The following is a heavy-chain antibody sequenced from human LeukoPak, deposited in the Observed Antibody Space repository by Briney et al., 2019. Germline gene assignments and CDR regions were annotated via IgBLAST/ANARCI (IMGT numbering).Heavy chain of an antibody. V-gene: IGHV3-30-3*01. D-gene: IGHD6-19*01. CDR2: ISYDGSNK. J-gene: IGHJ4*02. CDR3: ARVRGMEWLVPDY. CDR1: GFTFSSYA. Sequence: GGSLRLSCAASGFTFSSYAMHWVRQAPGKGLEWVAVISYDGSNKYYADSVKGRFTISRDNSKNTLYLQMNSLRAEDTAVYYCARVRGMEWLVPDYWGQGTLVTVSS.